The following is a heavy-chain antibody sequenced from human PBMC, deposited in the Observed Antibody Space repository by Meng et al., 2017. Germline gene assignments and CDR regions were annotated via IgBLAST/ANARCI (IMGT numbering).Heavy chain of an antibody. CDR3: SGHVDY. CDR1: GFTFSNAW. J-gene: IGHJ4*01. V-gene: IGHV3-15*01. Sequence: EWQLLELGGGPARPGGSLRLSCAALGFTFSNAWMTWVRQAPGKGLEWIGRMKSNVDGGTVDYAAAVKGRFFISRDDSENTFYLQMNSLKTEDTAVYYCSGHVDYWGHGTLVTVSS. CDR2: MKSNVDGGTV.